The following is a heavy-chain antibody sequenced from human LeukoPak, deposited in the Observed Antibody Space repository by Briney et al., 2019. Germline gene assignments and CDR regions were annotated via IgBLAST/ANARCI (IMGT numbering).Heavy chain of an antibody. D-gene: IGHD6-13*01. CDR2: IYSGGST. CDR3: ARVVAAAWDYFDY. CDR1: GFTVSSNY. Sequence: GGSLRLSCAASGFTVSSNYMSWVRQAPGKGLEWVSVIYSGGSTYYADSVKGRFTISRDNSKNTLYLQMSSLRAEDTAVYYCARVVAAAWDYFDYWGQGTLITVSS. J-gene: IGHJ4*02. V-gene: IGHV3-53*01.